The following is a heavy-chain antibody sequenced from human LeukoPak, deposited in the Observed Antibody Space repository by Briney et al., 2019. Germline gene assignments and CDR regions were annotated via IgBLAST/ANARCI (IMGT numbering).Heavy chain of an antibody. D-gene: IGHD5-24*01. J-gene: IGHJ4*02. Sequence: PSETLSLTCTVSGGSIRSTSYYWGWIRQPPGKGLEWIGSIYYSGSTYYNPSLKSRVTISVDTSKNQFSLKLSSVTAADTAVYYCARHVEMATDYFDYWGQGTPVTVSS. CDR1: GGSIRSTSYY. CDR2: IYYSGST. CDR3: ARHVEMATDYFDY. V-gene: IGHV4-39*07.